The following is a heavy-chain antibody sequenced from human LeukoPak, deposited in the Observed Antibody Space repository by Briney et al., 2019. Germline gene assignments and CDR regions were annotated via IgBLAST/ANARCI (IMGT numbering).Heavy chain of an antibody. CDR3: AREIRGYSGYGGLVDY. CDR1: GGSISSGSYY. J-gene: IGHJ4*02. CDR2: IYTSGST. D-gene: IGHD5-12*01. V-gene: IGHV4-61*02. Sequence: SQTLFLTCTVSGGSISSGSYYWSWIRQPAGKGLEWIGRIYTSGSTNYNPSLKSRVTISVDTSKNQFSLKLSSVTAADTAVYYCAREIRGYSGYGGLVDYWGQGTLVTVSS.